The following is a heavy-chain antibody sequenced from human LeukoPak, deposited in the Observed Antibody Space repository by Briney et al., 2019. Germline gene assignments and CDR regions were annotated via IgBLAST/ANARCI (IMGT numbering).Heavy chain of an antibody. J-gene: IGHJ6*02. CDR2: INDYTGDT. CDR1: GGSFSDYF. D-gene: IGHD3-22*01. V-gene: IGHV4-34*01. Sequence: PSETLSLTCTVFGGSFSDYFWTWIRHSPRKGLEWIGEINDYTGDTYYNPSLNSRVSISLEKSKNQLSLELSFVTAADTAVYYCARGRIAKIVVVHSFSYGLDVWGQGTTVTVSS. CDR3: ARGRIAKIVVVHSFSYGLDV.